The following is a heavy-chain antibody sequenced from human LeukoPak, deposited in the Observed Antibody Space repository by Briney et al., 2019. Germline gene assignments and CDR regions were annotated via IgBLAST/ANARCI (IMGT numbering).Heavy chain of an antibody. Sequence: ASVKVSCKASGGTFSSYAISWVRQAPGQGLEWMGGIIPIFGTANYAQKFQGGVTITADESTSTAYMELSSLRSEDTAVYYCARGDCSSTSCPIWGWGQGTLVTVSS. CDR2: IIPIFGTA. J-gene: IGHJ4*02. CDR3: ARGDCSSTSCPIWG. V-gene: IGHV1-69*13. D-gene: IGHD2-2*01. CDR1: GGTFSSYA.